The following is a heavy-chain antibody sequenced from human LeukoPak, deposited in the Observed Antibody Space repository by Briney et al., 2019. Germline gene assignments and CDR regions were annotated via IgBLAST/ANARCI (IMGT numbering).Heavy chain of an antibody. CDR1: GFSFSSYG. D-gene: IGHD4-23*01. CDR2: IRSDGSNK. Sequence: GGSLRLSCAGSGFSFSSYGMHWVRQAPGKGLEWMAFIRSDGSNKYYADSVKGRFTISRDNSKNTLYLQMNSLRAEDTAVYYCANLLRWEPYWGQGTLVTVSS. CDR3: ANLLRWEPY. V-gene: IGHV3-30*02. J-gene: IGHJ4*02.